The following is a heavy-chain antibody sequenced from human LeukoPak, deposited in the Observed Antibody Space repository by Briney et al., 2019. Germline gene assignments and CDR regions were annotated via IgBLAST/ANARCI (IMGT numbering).Heavy chain of an antibody. D-gene: IGHD1-1*01. V-gene: IGHV3-7*01. CDR2: INKDGSEE. J-gene: IGHJ6*02. Sequence: GASLRLSCAASEFMFSDYWMSWVRQAPGKGPEWVASINKDGSEEYYADSVKGRFTVSRDNAKNSLFLQMNNLRVEDTAIYYCATYDNWVAGDVWGQGTTVSVSS. CDR3: ATYDNWVAGDV. CDR1: EFMFSDYW.